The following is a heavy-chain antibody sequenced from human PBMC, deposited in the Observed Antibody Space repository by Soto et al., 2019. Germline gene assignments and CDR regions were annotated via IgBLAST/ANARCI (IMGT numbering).Heavy chain of an antibody. CDR1: GYTFTNHD. CDR2: MNPITGNT. D-gene: IGHD4-17*01. CDR3: ARARGDYLNDAFDT. V-gene: IGHV1-8*01. Sequence: QVQLVQSGAEVRKPGASVKVSCKAVGYTFTNHDVNWVRQATGQGLEWMAWMNPITGNTGYARKFQGRITVTRNTSISTAYMDLSSLRSDDTAVYYCARARGDYLNDAFDTWGQGTMVTVSS. J-gene: IGHJ3*02.